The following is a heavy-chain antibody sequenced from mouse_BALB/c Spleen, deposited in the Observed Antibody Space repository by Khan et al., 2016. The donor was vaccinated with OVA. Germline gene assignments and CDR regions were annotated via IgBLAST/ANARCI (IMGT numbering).Heavy chain of an antibody. CDR2: ISNGGSYT. Sequence: EVELVESGGDLVKPGGSLNLSCEASGFIFSSYGMSWLRQTPDKRLVWVATISNGGSYTYFPDSVKGRFTISRDNAKNTLYLQMSSLKSEDTAMYYCARRRFPTPTDWFAYWGQGTLVTVFA. CDR3: ARRRFPTPTDWFAY. D-gene: IGHD1-2*01. V-gene: IGHV5-6*01. CDR1: GFIFSSYG. J-gene: IGHJ3*01.